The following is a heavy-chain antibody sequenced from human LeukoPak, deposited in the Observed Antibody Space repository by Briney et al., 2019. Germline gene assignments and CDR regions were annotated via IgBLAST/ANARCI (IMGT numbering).Heavy chain of an antibody. CDR2: IYHSGST. V-gene: IGHV4-38-2*02. CDR1: GYSISSGYY. CDR3: ARVLRSDSSSWYSYWYFDL. J-gene: IGHJ2*01. D-gene: IGHD6-13*01. Sequence: PSETLSLTCTVSGYSISSGYYWGWIRQPPGKGLEWIGSIYHSGSTYYNPSLKSRVTISVDTSKNQFSLKLSSVTAADTAVYYCARVLRSDSSSWYSYWYFDLWGRGTLVTVSS.